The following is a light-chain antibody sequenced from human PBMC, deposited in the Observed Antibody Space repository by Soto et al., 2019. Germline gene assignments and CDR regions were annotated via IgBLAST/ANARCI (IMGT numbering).Light chain of an antibody. V-gene: IGKV3-20*01. CDR3: QQYDNCPWT. J-gene: IGKJ1*01. CDR1: QSVSSSY. CDR2: GAS. Sequence: EIVLTHSPGTLSLSPWERATLSCGASQSVSSSYLAWYQQKPGQAPRLLIYGASRRATGFPARFSGSGSGTDFTPTISSLQSEDFAVYYCQQYDNCPWTFGHGTKVDIK.